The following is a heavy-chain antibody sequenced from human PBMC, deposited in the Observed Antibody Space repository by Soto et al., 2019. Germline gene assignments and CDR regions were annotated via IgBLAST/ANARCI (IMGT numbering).Heavy chain of an antibody. CDR3: ARARGSSWEWWFDP. Sequence: ASETLSLTCTVSGGSISSYYWSWIRQPPGKGLEWIGYIYYSGSTNYNPSLKSRVTISVDTSKNQFSLKLSSVTAADTAVYYCARARGSSWEWWFDPWGQGTLVTVSS. J-gene: IGHJ5*02. CDR1: GGSISSYY. CDR2: IYYSGST. D-gene: IGHD6-13*01. V-gene: IGHV4-59*01.